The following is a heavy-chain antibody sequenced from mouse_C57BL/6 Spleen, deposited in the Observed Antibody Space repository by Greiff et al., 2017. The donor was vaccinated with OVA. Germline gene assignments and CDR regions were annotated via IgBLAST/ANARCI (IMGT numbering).Heavy chain of an antibody. CDR3: ARGDYDGLYFDY. V-gene: IGHV5-17*01. CDR1: GFTFSDYG. CDR2: ISSGSSTI. J-gene: IGHJ2*01. D-gene: IGHD2-4*01. Sequence: EVMLVESGGGLVKPGGSLKLSCAASGFTFSDYGMHWVRQAPEKGLEWVAYISSGSSTIYYADTVKGRFTISRDNAKNTLFLQMTSLRSEDTAMYYCARGDYDGLYFDYWGQGTTLTVSS.